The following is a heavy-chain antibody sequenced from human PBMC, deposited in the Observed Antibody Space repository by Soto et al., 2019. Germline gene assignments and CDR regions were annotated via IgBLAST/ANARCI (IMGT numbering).Heavy chain of an antibody. CDR2: IYYSGST. D-gene: IGHD4-17*01. V-gene: IGHV4-39*02. CDR3: AKDDDYGDYYKPGDAFDI. CDR1: GGSISSSSYY. Sequence: PSETLSLTCTVSGGSISSSSYYWCWIRHPPGKGLEWIGSIYYSGSTYYNPSLKSRVTISVDTSKNQFSLKLSSVTAADTAVYYCAKDDDYGDYYKPGDAFDIWGQGTMVTVSS. J-gene: IGHJ3*02.